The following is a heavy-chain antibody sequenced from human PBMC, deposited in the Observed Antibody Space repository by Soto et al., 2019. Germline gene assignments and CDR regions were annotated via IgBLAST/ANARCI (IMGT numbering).Heavy chain of an antibody. CDR3: VKQAHGLDGVAFDY. J-gene: IGHJ4*02. V-gene: IGHV3-64D*06. CDR1: GFIFSEST. Sequence: GGSLRLSCSASGFIFSESTIYWVRQDPGKGLEAISAVSTSGRSTYYADSVKDRFTISRDNSKNTLFLQMGSLRPEDTAIYYCVKQAHGLDGVAFDYWGQGTQVTVSS. CDR2: VSTSGRST. D-gene: IGHD2-15*01.